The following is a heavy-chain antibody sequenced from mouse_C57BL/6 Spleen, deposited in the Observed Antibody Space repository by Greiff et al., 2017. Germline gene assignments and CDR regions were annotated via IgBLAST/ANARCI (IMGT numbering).Heavy chain of an antibody. CDR1: GYTFTDYY. CDR3: ARGFYYQKFAY. V-gene: IGHV1-26*01. CDR2: INPNNGGT. D-gene: IGHD2-1*01. Sequence: VQLQQSGPELVKPGASVKISCKASGYTFTDYYMNWVKQSHGKSLEWIGDINPNNGGTSYNQKFKGKATLTVDKSSSTAYMELRSLTSEDSAVYYCARGFYYQKFAYWGQGTLVTVSA. J-gene: IGHJ3*01.